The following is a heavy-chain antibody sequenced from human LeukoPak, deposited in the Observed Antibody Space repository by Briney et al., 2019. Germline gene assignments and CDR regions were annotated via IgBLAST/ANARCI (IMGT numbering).Heavy chain of an antibody. CDR3: AKSGYNRFDY. D-gene: IGHD5-24*01. CDR1: GFTISSYG. CDR2: ISGSGSNT. V-gene: IGHV3-23*01. Sequence: GGSLRLSCAASGFTISSYGMSWVRQAPGKGLEWVSAISGSGSNTYYADSVKGRFTISRDNSKNTLYLQMNSLRAEDTAVYYCAKSGYNRFDYWGQGTLVTVSS. J-gene: IGHJ4*02.